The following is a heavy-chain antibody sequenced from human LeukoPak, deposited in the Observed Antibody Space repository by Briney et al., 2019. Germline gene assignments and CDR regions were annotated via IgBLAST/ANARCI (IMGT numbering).Heavy chain of an antibody. CDR2: INPNSGGT. CDR1: GYTFTGYY. Sequence: GASVKVSCKASGYTFTGYYMHWVRQAPGQGLEWMGWINPNSGGTNYAQKFQGRVNMPRDTSISPAYRELSRLRSDDTAVYYCARVSGYYDFWSGYFERSYFDYWGQGTLVTVSS. J-gene: IGHJ4*02. V-gene: IGHV1-2*02. CDR3: ARVSGYYDFWSGYFERSYFDY. D-gene: IGHD3-3*01.